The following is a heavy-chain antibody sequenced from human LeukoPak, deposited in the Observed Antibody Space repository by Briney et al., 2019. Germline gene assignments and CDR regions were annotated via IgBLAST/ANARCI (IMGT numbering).Heavy chain of an antibody. CDR1: GGSISSNNYY. V-gene: IGHV4-39*07. Sequence: SETLSLTCTVSGGSISSNNYYWGWIRQPPGKGLEWIGEINHSGSTNYNPSLKSRVTMSLDTSRNQFSLKLSSVTAADTAVYYCARGLYYYESSGFLGGYWGQGTLVTVSS. D-gene: IGHD3-22*01. CDR2: INHSGST. J-gene: IGHJ4*02. CDR3: ARGLYYYESSGFLGGY.